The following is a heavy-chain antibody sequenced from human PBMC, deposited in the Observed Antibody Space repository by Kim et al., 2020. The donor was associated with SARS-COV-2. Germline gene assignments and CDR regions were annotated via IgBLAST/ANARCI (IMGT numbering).Heavy chain of an antibody. CDR2: REST. J-gene: IGHJ1*01. CDR3: ARGVPFQH. V-gene: IGHV4-4*01. D-gene: IGHD3-10*01. Sequence: RESTNYHPSRKSLVTDSVDKSKNQFSLKVSSVTAADTAVYCCARGVPFQHWGQGTLVTVSS.